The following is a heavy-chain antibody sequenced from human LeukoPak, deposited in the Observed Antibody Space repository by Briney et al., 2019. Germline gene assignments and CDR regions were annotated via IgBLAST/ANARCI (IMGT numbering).Heavy chain of an antibody. CDR2: IYPGDSDT. Sequence: GESLKISCKGSGYSFTSYWIGWVRQMPGKGLEWTGIIYPGDSDTRYSPSFQGQVTISADKSISTAYLQWSGLKASDTAMYYCARCGLSSEGYYYYYMDVWGKGTTVTVSS. CDR3: ARCGLSSEGYYYYYMDV. J-gene: IGHJ6*03. D-gene: IGHD2-21*01. CDR1: GYSFTSYW. V-gene: IGHV5-51*01.